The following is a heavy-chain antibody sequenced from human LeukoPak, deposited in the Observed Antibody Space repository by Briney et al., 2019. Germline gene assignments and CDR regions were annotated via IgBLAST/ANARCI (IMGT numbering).Heavy chain of an antibody. CDR1: GLTFSNYA. CDR2: ISYDGSNK. CDR3: AKDIMENGDSY. V-gene: IGHV3-30*04. Sequence: GRSLRLSCAASGLTFSNYAMHWVRQAPGKGLEWVAVISYDGSNKYYADSVKGRFTISRDNSKNTLYLQMNSLRAEDTAVYYCAKDIMENGDSYWGQGTLVTVSS. D-gene: IGHD4-17*01. J-gene: IGHJ4*02.